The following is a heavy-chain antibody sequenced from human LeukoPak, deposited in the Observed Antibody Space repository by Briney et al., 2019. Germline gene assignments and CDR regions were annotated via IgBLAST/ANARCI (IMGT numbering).Heavy chain of an antibody. V-gene: IGHV4-39*07. CDR3: ARDLGGNIPPGG. D-gene: IGHD4-23*01. CDR2: IYYSGST. J-gene: IGHJ4*02. CDR1: GGSISSSSYY. Sequence: SETLSLTCTVSGGSISSSSYYWGWIRQPPGKGLEWIGSIYYSGSTYYNPSLKSRVTISVDTSKNQFSLKLSSVTAADTAVYCCARDLGGNIPPGGWGQGTLVTVSS.